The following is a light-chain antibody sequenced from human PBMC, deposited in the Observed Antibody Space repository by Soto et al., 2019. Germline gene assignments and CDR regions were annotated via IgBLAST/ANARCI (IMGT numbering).Light chain of an antibody. V-gene: IGLV2-14*01. J-gene: IGLJ1*01. CDR3: SSYTSSNTLV. CDR1: SSDIGGYNY. Sequence: QSAPTQPASVSGSPGQSITISCTGSSSDIGGYNYVSWFQQHPGKAPKLMIYEVTNRPSGVSNRFSGSKSGSTASLTISGLQAEDEADYYCSSYTSSNTLVFGTGTKVTVL. CDR2: EVT.